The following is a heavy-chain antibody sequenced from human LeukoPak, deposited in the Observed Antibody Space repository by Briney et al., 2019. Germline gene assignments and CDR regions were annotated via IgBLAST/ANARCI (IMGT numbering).Heavy chain of an antibody. J-gene: IGHJ4*02. CDR3: ARGREATAAGRYFDY. D-gene: IGHD6-13*01. CDR2: MNLDGSEK. V-gene: IGHV3-7*01. Sequence: GGSLRLSCAVSGFSFSNSWMSWVRQAPGKGLEWVANMNLDGSEKYYVDSVKGRFTISRDNAKNSLYLQMNSLRAEDTAVYYCARGREATAAGRYFDYWGQGTLVTVSS. CDR1: GFSFSNSW.